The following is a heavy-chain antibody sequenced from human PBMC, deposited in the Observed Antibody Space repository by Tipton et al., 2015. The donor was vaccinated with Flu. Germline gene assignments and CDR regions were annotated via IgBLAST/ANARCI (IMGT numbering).Heavy chain of an antibody. CDR3: ARLSGYSYDGGY. Sequence: LRLSCTVSGYSISSGYYWGWIRQPPGKGLEWIGSIYHSGSTYYNPSLKSRVTISVDTSKNQFSLKLSSVTAADTAVYYCARLSGYSYDGGYWGQGTLVTVSS. V-gene: IGHV4-38-2*02. J-gene: IGHJ4*02. CDR2: IYHSGST. D-gene: IGHD5-18*01. CDR1: GYSISSGYY.